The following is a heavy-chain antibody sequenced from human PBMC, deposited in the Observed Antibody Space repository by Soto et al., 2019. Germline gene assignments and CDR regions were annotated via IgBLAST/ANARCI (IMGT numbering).Heavy chain of an antibody. CDR2: IKQEGSEK. Sequence: GGSLRLSCAASGFGFSGYWLSWVRQAPGKGLEWVANIKQEGSEKYYVDSVKGRFTISRDNAKNSLYLQMNSLRVEDTAVYYCARGGRGVYFDYWGQGALVTVSS. CDR3: ARGGRGVYFDY. J-gene: IGHJ4*02. CDR1: GFGFSGYW. V-gene: IGHV3-7*01.